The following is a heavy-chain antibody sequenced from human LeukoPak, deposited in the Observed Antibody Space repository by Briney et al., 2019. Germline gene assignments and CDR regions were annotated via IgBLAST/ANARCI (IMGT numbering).Heavy chain of an antibody. CDR1: GYTFTDYY. Sequence: ASVKVSCKASGYTFTDYYMHWVRQAPGQGLEWMGGFDPEDGETIYAQKFQGRVTMTEDTSTDTAYMELSSLRSEDTAVYYCATKWERRFDYWGQGTLVTVSS. CDR3: ATKWERRFDY. J-gene: IGHJ4*02. D-gene: IGHD1-1*01. CDR2: FDPEDGET. V-gene: IGHV1-24*01.